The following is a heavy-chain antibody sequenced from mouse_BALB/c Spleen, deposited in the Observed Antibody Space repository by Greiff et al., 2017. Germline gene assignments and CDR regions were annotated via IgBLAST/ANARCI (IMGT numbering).Heavy chain of an antibody. CDR1: GFTFSSYA. D-gene: IGHD2-2*01. Sequence: EVQRVESGGGLVKPGGSLKLSCAASGFTFSSYAMSWVRQTPEKRLEWVASISSGGSTYYPDSVKGRFTISRDNARNILYLQMSSLRSEDTAMYYCARGGLRPFDYWGQGTTLTVSS. CDR3: ARGGLRPFDY. V-gene: IGHV5-6-5*01. CDR2: ISSGGST. J-gene: IGHJ2*01.